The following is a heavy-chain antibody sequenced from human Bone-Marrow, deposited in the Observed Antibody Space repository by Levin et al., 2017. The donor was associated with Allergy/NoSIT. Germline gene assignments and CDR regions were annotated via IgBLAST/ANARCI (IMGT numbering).Heavy chain of an antibody. J-gene: IGHJ4*02. CDR3: ASGTSGYDTPFDY. D-gene: IGHD5-12*01. CDR2: IWYDGSNK. Sequence: PGGSLRLSCAASGFTFSSYGMHWVRQAPGKGLEWVAVIWYDGSNKYYADSVKGRFTISRDNSKNTLYLQMNSLRAEDTAVYYCASGTSGYDTPFDYWGQGTLVTVSS. V-gene: IGHV3-33*01. CDR1: GFTFSSYG.